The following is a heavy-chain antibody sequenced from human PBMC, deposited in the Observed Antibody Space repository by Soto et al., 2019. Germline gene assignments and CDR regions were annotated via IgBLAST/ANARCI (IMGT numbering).Heavy chain of an antibody. CDR3: ARSPGYITTSSLHR. J-gene: IGHJ1*01. D-gene: IGHD5-12*01. CDR2: IYHTGIT. CDR1: GDSISSVNW. V-gene: IGHV4-4*02. Sequence: SETLSLTCAVSGDSISSVNWWSCVRQSPGQGLEWIGDIYHTGITNYNPSLQSRVTISVDKFKNEFSLNLTSVTAADTAVYYCARSPGYITTSSLHRRDQGTLGTVSS.